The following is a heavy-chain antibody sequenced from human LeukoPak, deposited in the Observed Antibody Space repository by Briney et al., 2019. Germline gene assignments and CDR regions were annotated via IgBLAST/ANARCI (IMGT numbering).Heavy chain of an antibody. D-gene: IGHD5-18*01. CDR3: ARAADTAMVDY. V-gene: IGHV4-59*01. Sequence: PSETLSLTCTVSGVSISSYYWSWLRQPPGKGLEWIGYIYYSGSTNYNPSLKSRVTISVDTSKNQFSLKLSSVTAADTAVYYCARAADTAMVDYWGQGTLVTVSP. J-gene: IGHJ4*02. CDR2: IYYSGST. CDR1: GVSISSYY.